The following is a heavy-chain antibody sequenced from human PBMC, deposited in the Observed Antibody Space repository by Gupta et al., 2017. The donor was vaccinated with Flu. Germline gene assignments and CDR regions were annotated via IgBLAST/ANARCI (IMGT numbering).Heavy chain of an antibody. CDR1: GFTFSYHG. J-gene: IGHJ4*02. Sequence: QVHLVESGGGVVQPGGSRRLSCAASGFTFSYHGMHWVRQAPGKGLEWVAGIWYEGVNKDLADSVKGRFTISRDNSKSTLYLQMNSLRVEDTAVYYCARMLGDSTGRLDSWGQGALVTVSS. CDR3: ARMLGDSTGRLDS. V-gene: IGHV3-33*01. CDR2: IWYEGVNK. D-gene: IGHD3-22*01.